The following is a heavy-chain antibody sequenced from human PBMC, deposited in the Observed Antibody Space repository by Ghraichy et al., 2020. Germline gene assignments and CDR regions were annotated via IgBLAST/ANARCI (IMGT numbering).Heavy chain of an antibody. V-gene: IGHV3-11*05. CDR2: MGYSDTYR. CDR3: ARDAHVGKWAFDI. Sequence: GGSLRLSCEASGFTFSDYYFNWIRQTPGKGLEWISYMGYSDTYRNYADSVKGRFTVSRDNSKNSVYLHMDNLRAEDTALYYCARDAHVGKWAFDIWGQGTMVTVS. CDR1: GFTFSDYY. D-gene: IGHD1-1*01. J-gene: IGHJ3*02.